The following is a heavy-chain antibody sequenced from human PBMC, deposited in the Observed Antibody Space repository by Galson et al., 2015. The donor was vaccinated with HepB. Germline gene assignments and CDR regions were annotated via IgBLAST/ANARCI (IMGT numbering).Heavy chain of an antibody. V-gene: IGHV3-30*02. D-gene: IGHD3-10*01. J-gene: IGHJ4*02. CDR1: GFTFSTRG. CDR3: ARDHGYSGSGSFPQ. Sequence: SLRLSCAASGFTFSTRGMHWVRQAPGKGLEWVAFIRTDASNKYYADSVKGRFTISRDNSRNTLYLQMDSLRPEDTAVYYCARDHGYSGSGSFPQWGQGTLVTVSS. CDR2: IRTDASNK.